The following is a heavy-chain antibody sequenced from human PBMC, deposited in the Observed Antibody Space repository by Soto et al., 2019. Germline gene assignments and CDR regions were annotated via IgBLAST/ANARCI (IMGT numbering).Heavy chain of an antibody. CDR3: ARDLAAGDH. CDR1: GYTFTHYY. V-gene: IGHV1-46*01. D-gene: IGHD6-13*01. CDR2: INPASGST. J-gene: IGHJ4*02. Sequence: QVQLVQSGAEVKKPGASVKVSCRTSGYTFTHYYIHWVRQAPGQGLEWLGIINPASGSTNYAQDFQGRATLTMDTSTTTVYMELSGLRAEDTAIFYGARDLAAGDHWGQGTLVTVSS.